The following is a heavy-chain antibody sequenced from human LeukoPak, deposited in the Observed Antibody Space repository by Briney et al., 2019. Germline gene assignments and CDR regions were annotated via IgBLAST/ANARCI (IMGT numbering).Heavy chain of an antibody. D-gene: IGHD1-26*01. V-gene: IGHV3-30-3*01. J-gene: IGHJ4*02. CDR1: GFTFSSYA. CDR3: ARGSGSYYWFDY. CDR2: ISYDGSNK. Sequence: GGSLRLSCAASGFTFSSYAMHWVRQAPGKGLEWVAVISYDGSNKYYADSVKGRFTISRDNSKNTLYLQMNSLRAEDTAVYYCARGSGSYYWFDYWGQGTLVTVSS.